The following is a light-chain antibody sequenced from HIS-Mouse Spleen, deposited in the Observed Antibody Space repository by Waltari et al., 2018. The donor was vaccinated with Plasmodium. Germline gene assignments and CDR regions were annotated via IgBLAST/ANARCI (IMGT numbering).Light chain of an antibody. Sequence: SYELTQPPSVSVSPGQTARITCSGAALPNKYAYWYQQKSGQAPVLVIYEDSKRPPGIPEGFSGSSSGTMATLTISGAQVEDEADYYCYSTDSSGNHRVFGGGTKLTVL. V-gene: IGLV3-10*01. CDR2: EDS. CDR1: ALPNKY. CDR3: YSTDSSGNHRV. J-gene: IGLJ3*02.